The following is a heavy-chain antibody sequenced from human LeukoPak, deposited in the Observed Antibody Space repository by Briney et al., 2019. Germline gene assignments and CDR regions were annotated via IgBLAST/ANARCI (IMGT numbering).Heavy chain of an antibody. D-gene: IGHD1-26*01. J-gene: IGHJ3*02. CDR2: INSDESST. CDR1: GFTLNSYW. CDR3: ARGAHVLDI. Sequence: GGSLRLSCAASGFTLNSYWMHWVRQAPGKGLVWVSRINSDESSTTYVDSVKGRFTISRDNAKNTLYLQMDSLRAEDTAVYFCARGAHVLDIWGQGPMVTVSS. V-gene: IGHV3-74*01.